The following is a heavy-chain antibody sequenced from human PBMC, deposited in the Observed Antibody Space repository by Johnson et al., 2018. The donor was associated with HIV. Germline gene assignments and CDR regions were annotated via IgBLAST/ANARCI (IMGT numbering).Heavy chain of an antibody. J-gene: IGHJ3*02. V-gene: IGHV3-30*02. Sequence: QEQLVESGGGVVQPGGSLRLSCAASGFTFSSYGMHWVRQAPGKGLEWVAFIRYDGSNKYYADSVKGRFTISRDNSKNTLYLQMNSLRAEDTAVYYCAKGGANDAFDIWGQGTMVTVSS. CDR3: AKGGANDAFDI. CDR2: IRYDGSNK. CDR1: GFTFSSYG. D-gene: IGHD3-16*01.